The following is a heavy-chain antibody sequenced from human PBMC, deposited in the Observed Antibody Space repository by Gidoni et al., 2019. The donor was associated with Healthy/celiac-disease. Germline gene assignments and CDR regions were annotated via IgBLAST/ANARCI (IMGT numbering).Heavy chain of an antibody. D-gene: IGHD5-18*01. J-gene: IGHJ3*02. CDR3: ARDAGLDTAMDYYDAFDI. V-gene: IGHV3-30*01. CDR1: GFTFSSHA. CDR2: ISYDGSNK. Sequence: QVQLVESGGGVVQPVRSLRLSCAASGFTFSSHAMHWVRQAPGKGLEWVAVISYDGSNKYYADSVKGRFTISRDNSKNTLYLQMNSLRAEDTAVYYCARDAGLDTAMDYYDAFDIWGQGTMVTVSS.